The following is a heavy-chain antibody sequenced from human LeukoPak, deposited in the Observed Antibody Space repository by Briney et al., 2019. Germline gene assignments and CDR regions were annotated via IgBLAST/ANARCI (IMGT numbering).Heavy chain of an antibody. Sequence: PGRSLRLSCAASGFTFSRYGMHWVRQAPGKGLEWVAVIWYDGSNKYYADSVKGRFTISRDNSKNTLYLQMNSLRAEDTAVYYCARAKDGYFDYWGQGTLVTVSS. CDR3: ARAKDGYFDY. CDR2: IWYDGSNK. J-gene: IGHJ4*02. D-gene: IGHD5-24*01. CDR1: GFTFSRYG. V-gene: IGHV3-33*08.